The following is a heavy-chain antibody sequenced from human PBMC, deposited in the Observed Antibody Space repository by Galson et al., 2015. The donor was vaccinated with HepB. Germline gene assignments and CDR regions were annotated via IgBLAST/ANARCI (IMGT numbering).Heavy chain of an antibody. CDR3: AREWIFGVDSNMDV. CDR1: GYTFTGYY. Sequence: SVKVSCKASGYTFTGYYMHWVRQAPGQGLEWMGRINPNSGGTNYAQKFQGRVTMTRDTSISTAYMELSRLRSDDTAVYYCAREWIFGVDSNMDVWGKGTTVTVSS. D-gene: IGHD3-3*01. J-gene: IGHJ6*03. V-gene: IGHV1-2*06. CDR2: INPNSGGT.